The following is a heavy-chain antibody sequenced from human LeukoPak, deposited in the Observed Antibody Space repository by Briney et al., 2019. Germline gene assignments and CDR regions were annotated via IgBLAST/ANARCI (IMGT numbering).Heavy chain of an antibody. CDR3: ARGPGSSGGAYVGDY. CDR2: VDGGGSST. D-gene: IGHD3-22*01. V-gene: IGHV3-74*01. Sequence: GGSLRLSCAASGFTFSTHWMHWVRQVPGRGPVWVSRVDGGGSSTNYAASVKGRFSISRDNAKSTLYLQMNGLRAEDTAVYYCARGPGSSGGAYVGDYWGHGTLVTVSS. CDR1: GFTFSTHW. J-gene: IGHJ4*01.